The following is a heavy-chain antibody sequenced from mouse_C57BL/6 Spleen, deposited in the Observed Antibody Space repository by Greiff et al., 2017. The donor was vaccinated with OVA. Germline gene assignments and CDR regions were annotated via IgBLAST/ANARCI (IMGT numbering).Heavy chain of an antibody. CDR1: GYTFTDYY. CDR3: ARSDYYGSSYRDYFDD. Sequence: EVQLLQSGPVLVKPGASVKMSCKASGYTFTDYYMNWVKQSHGKSLEWIGVINPYNGGTSYNQKFKGKATLTVDKSSSTAYMELNSLTSEDSAVYYCARSDYYGSSYRDYFDDWGQGTTLTVSS. D-gene: IGHD1-1*01. J-gene: IGHJ2*01. V-gene: IGHV1-19*01. CDR2: INPYNGGT.